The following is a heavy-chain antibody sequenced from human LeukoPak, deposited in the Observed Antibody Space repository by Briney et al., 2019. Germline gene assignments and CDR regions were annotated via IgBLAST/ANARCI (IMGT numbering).Heavy chain of an antibody. CDR1: GYIFTGYY. J-gene: IGHJ4*02. D-gene: IGHD6-6*01. Sequence: ASVRVSCKASGYIFTGYYIHWVRQATGQGLEWMGWMNPNSGNAGYAQKFQGRVTITRNTSISTAYMELSSLRSGDTAVYYCARGRRHSSSYSFGYWGQGTLVTVPS. CDR3: ARGRRHSSSYSFGY. CDR2: MNPNSGNA. V-gene: IGHV1-8*03.